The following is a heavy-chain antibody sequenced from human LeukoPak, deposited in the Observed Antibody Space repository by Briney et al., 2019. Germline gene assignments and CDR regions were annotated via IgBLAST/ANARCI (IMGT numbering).Heavy chain of an antibody. Sequence: GGSLRLSCAASGFTFSSYWMHWVRQAPGKGLVWVSRINNDGSRTTYADSVKGRFTISRDNAKNTLYLQLNSLRAEDTAVYYCARDLLYCGGDCYTPSYWGQGTLVTVSS. CDR2: INNDGSRT. J-gene: IGHJ4*02. D-gene: IGHD2-21*02. CDR1: GFTFSSYW. V-gene: IGHV3-74*01. CDR3: ARDLLYCGGDCYTPSY.